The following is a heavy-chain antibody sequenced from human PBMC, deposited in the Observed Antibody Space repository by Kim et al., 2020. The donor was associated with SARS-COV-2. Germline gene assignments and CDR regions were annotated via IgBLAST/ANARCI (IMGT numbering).Heavy chain of an antibody. CDR3: ARSTDDFWSGYYVSPYFGY. D-gene: IGHD3-3*01. CDR1: GYTFTSYY. CDR2: INPSGGST. Sequence: ASVKVSCKASGYTFTSYYMHWVRQAPGQGLEWMGIINPSGGSTSYAQKFQGRVTMTRDTSTSTVYMELSSLRSEDTAVYYCARSTDDFWSGYYVSPYFGYWGQGTLVTVSS. V-gene: IGHV1-46*01. J-gene: IGHJ4*02.